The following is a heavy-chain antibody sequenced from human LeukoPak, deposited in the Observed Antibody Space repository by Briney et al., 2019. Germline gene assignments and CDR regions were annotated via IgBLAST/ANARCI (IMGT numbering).Heavy chain of an antibody. V-gene: IGHV3-23*01. J-gene: IGHJ4*02. Sequence: GGSLRLSCAASGFTFSTYAVNWVRQAPGKGLEWVSAISGSGGSTYYADSVKGRFTISRDNSKNTLYLQMSSLRAEDTAVYCCAKDRGRYYDSSGYYWGYYFDSWGQGILVTVST. CDR2: ISGSGGST. CDR1: GFTFSTYA. D-gene: IGHD3-22*01. CDR3: AKDRGRYYDSSGYYWGYYFDS.